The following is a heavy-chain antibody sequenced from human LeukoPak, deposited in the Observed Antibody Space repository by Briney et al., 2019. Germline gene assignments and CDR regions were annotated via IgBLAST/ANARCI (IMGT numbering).Heavy chain of an antibody. V-gene: IGHV3-33*06. CDR2: IWYDGSNR. CDR3: AKVRGNQYYFDY. J-gene: IGHJ4*02. CDR1: GFPFSSYG. Sequence: GGSLRLSCAASGFPFSSYGMHWVRQAPGKGLEWVAGIWYDGSNRYYADSVKGRFTVSRDNSRDTLYLQMNSLRAEDTAVYYCAKVRGNQYYFDYWGQGTLVTVSS.